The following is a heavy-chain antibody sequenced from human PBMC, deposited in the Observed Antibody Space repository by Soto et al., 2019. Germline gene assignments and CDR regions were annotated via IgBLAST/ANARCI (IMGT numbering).Heavy chain of an antibody. D-gene: IGHD3-10*01. CDR2: IYTSGST. CDR1: DGSSSSYY. J-gene: IGHJ4*02. Sequence: PSETKSLTCSVSDGSSSSYYGSWIRKHSGKGLEWIVRIYTSGSTNYNPSLKSRVTMSVDTSKNQFSLKLRSVTAADTAVYYCAREKVYYGSGSLDYWGQGTLVPFSS. V-gene: IGHV4-4*07. CDR3: AREKVYYGSGSLDY.